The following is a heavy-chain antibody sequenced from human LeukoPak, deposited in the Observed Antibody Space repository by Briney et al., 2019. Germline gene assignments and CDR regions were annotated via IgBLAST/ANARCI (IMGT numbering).Heavy chain of an antibody. D-gene: IGHD3-22*01. Sequence: SETLSLTCTVSGGSISSYYWSWIRQPPGKGLEWIGYIYYSGSTNYNPSLKSRVTISVDTSKNQFSLKLSPVTAADTAVYYCARDSSGYWYPDAFDIWGQGTMVTVSS. CDR2: IYYSGST. CDR1: GGSISSYY. J-gene: IGHJ3*02. CDR3: ARDSSGYWYPDAFDI. V-gene: IGHV4-59*01.